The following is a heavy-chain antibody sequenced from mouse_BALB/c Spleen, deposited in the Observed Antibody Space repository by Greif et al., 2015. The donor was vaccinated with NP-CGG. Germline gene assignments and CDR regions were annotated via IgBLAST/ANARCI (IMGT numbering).Heavy chain of an antibody. CDR2: ISSGGSYT. J-gene: IGHJ4*01. Sequence: EVHLVESGGGLVKPGGSLKLSCAASGFTFSSYAMSWVRQSPEKRLEWVAEISSGGSYTYYPDTVTGRFTISRDNAKNTLYLEMSSLRSEDTAMYYCARDQGPLTMDYWGQGTSVTVSS. CDR3: ARDQGPLTMDY. D-gene: IGHD3-2*02. V-gene: IGHV5-9-4*01. CDR1: GFTFSSYA.